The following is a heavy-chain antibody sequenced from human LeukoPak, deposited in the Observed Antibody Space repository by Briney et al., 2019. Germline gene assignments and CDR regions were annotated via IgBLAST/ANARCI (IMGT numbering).Heavy chain of an antibody. J-gene: IGHJ5*02. CDR2: IYPGDSDT. CDR1: GYSFASYW. D-gene: IGHD3-22*01. V-gene: IGHV5-51*01. CDR3: ARDSSGHNYFDP. Sequence: GESLQISCKGSGYSFASYWIGWVRQMPGKGPEWMGIIYPGDSDTRYSPSFRGQVTISADKSISTAYLQWSSLKASDTAMYYCARDSSGHNYFDPWGQGTLVTVSS.